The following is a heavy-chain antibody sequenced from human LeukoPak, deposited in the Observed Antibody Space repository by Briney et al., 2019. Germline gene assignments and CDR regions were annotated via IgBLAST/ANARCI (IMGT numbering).Heavy chain of an antibody. CDR2: ITGGGTGI. CDR1: GFIFNTYG. J-gene: IGHJ4*02. V-gene: IGHV3-23*01. D-gene: IGHD2/OR15-2a*01. Sequence: GGSLRLSCAASGFIFNTYGMNWVRQAPGKGLQWVSGITGGGTGIYYADSVKGRFTISRDNSNNTLYLQMNSLRAEDTAVYFCAKDSFMGPPPDFGGLGTLVTVSS. CDR3: AKDSFMGPPPDF.